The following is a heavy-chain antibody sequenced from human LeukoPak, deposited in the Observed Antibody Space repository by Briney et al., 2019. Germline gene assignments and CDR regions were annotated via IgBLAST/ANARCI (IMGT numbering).Heavy chain of an antibody. Sequence: GRSLRLSCAASGFTFDDYAMHWVRQAPGKGLEWVSGISWNSGYIDYADSVKGRFTISRDNSENTLYLQMNSLRAEDTAVYYCAKQDPSGFDYGYYYYLMDVWARGPRSPSP. J-gene: IGHJ6*02. D-gene: IGHD5-12*01. CDR2: ISWNSGYI. V-gene: IGHV3-9*01. CDR1: GFTFDDYA. CDR3: AKQDPSGFDYGYYYYLMDV.